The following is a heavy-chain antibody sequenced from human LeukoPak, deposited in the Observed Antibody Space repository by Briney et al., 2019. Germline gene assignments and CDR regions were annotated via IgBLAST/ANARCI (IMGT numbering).Heavy chain of an antibody. V-gene: IGHV3-23*01. CDR3: GKTTVGYSSGQKPAWPVDY. CDR2: IFGSGGSP. J-gene: IGHJ4*02. CDR1: GFTFGSHA. Sequence: PGGSLRLSCEASGFTFGSHAMYWVRQAPWKGLEWVAGIFGSGGSPHYADPVKGRFTISRDNSRNTVYLQINSLRAEDTAVYYCGKTTVGYSSGQKPAWPVDYWGQGTLVTVSS. D-gene: IGHD5-18*01.